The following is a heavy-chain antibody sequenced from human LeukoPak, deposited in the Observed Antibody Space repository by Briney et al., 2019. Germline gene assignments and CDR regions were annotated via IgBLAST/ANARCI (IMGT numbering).Heavy chain of an antibody. CDR1: GYTFTSYY. Sequence: ASVKVSCKASGYTFTSYYMHWVRQAPGQGLEWMGIINPSGGSTSYAQKCQGRVTMTRDTSTSPVYMELSSLRSEDTAVYYCARVLGDSSGSDAFDIWGQGTMVTVSS. D-gene: IGHD3-22*01. J-gene: IGHJ3*02. CDR2: INPSGGST. CDR3: ARVLGDSSGSDAFDI. V-gene: IGHV1-46*01.